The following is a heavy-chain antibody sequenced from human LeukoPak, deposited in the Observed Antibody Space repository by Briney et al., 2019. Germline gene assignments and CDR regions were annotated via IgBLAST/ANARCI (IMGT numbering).Heavy chain of an antibody. CDR2: ISYDGSNK. J-gene: IGHJ4*02. V-gene: IGHV3-30*04. CDR3: ARYDSSGYFDY. D-gene: IGHD3-22*01. Sequence: SGGSLRLSCAASGFTFSSYAMHWVRQAPGKGLEWVAVISYDGSNKYYADSVKGRFTISRDNSKNTLYLQMNSLRAEDTAVYYCARYDSSGYFDYWGQGTLVTVSS. CDR1: GFTFSSYA.